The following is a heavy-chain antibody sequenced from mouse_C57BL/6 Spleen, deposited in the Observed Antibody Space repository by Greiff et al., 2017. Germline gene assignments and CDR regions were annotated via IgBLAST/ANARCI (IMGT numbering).Heavy chain of an antibody. CDR1: GYTFTSYW. V-gene: IGHV1-74*01. CDR2: IHPSDSDT. Sequence: VQLQQPGAELVKPGASVKVSCKASGYTFTSYWMHWVKQRPGQGLEWIGRIHPSDSDTNYNQKFKGKATLTVDKSSSTAYMQLSSLTSEDSAVYYCAIRHFITTVVATGYFDYWGQGTTLTVSS. D-gene: IGHD1-1*01. J-gene: IGHJ2*01. CDR3: AIRHFITTVVATGYFDY.